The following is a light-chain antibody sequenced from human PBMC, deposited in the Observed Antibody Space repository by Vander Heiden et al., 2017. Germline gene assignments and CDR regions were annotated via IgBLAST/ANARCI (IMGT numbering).Light chain of an antibody. V-gene: IGLV2-14*03. J-gene: IGLJ2*01. CDR1: SSDVGGYNY. CDR2: DVI. CDR3: SSYTRSSTLVV. Sequence: QSALTQPASVSGSPGQSITISCTGTSSDVGGYNYVSWYQQHPGKAPKLMIYDVINRPSGVANRCSGSKSGNTASLTISGLQAEDEADYYCSSYTRSSTLVVFGGGTKLTVL.